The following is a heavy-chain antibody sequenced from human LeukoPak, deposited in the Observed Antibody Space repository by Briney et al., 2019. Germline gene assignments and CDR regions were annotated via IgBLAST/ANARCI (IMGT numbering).Heavy chain of an antibody. V-gene: IGHV3-7*01. J-gene: IGHJ4*02. CDR3: AKGFRDYGDYVDS. CDR1: GFTFSSYW. D-gene: IGHD4-17*01. Sequence: GGSLRLSCAGSGFTFSSYWMTWVRQAPGKGLEWVANIKQDGSEKNYADSVKGRFTITRDNAKNSLYLQMNSLRVDDTAVYYCAKGFRDYGDYVDSWGQGTLVTVSS. CDR2: IKQDGSEK.